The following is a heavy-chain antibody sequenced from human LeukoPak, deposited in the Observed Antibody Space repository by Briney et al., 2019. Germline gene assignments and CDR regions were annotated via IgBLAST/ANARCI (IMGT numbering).Heavy chain of an antibody. J-gene: IGHJ4*02. CDR2: IYYSGST. CDR3: ARRPTSSGYDPPFDY. V-gene: IGHV4-39*01. D-gene: IGHD5-12*01. CDR1: GGAISSSSYY. Sequence: PSETLSLTCTVSGGAISSSSYYWGWIRQPPGKGLEWTGSIYYSGSTYYNPSLKSQVTISVDTSKNQFSLKLSSVTAADTAVYYCARRPTSSGYDPPFDYWGQGTLVTVSS.